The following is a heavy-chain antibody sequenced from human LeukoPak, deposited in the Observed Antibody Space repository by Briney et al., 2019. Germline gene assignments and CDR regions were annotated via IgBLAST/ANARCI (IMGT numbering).Heavy chain of an antibody. V-gene: IGHV1-69*13. Sequence: ASVKVSCKASGGTFSSYAISWVRQAPGQGLEWMGGIIPIFGTANYAQKFQGRVTITADESTSTAYMELSSLRSEDTAVYYCASGRFYCTNGVCPSAGRYGMDVWGQGTTVTVSS. D-gene: IGHD2-8*01. CDR2: IIPIFGTA. J-gene: IGHJ6*02. CDR1: GGTFSSYA. CDR3: ASGRFYCTNGVCPSAGRYGMDV.